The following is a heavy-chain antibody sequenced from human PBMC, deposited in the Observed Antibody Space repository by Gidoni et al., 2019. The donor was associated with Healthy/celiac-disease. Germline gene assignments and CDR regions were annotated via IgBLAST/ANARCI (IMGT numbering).Heavy chain of an antibody. CDR1: GGSISSGGYY. Sequence: QVQLQESGPGLVKPSQTLSLTCTVSGGSISSGGYYWSWIRQHPGKGLEWIGYIYYSGSTYYNPSLKSRVTISEDTSKNQFSLKLSSVTAADTAVYYCARNWASPNYFDYWGQGTLVTVSS. CDR2: IYYSGST. D-gene: IGHD3-16*01. V-gene: IGHV4-31*03. CDR3: ARNWASPNYFDY. J-gene: IGHJ4*02.